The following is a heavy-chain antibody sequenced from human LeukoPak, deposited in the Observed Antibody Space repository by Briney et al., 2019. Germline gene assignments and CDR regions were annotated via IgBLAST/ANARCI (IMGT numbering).Heavy chain of an antibody. CDR2: LNPSTGGT. V-gene: IGHV1-2*02. CDR3: ARSERVKGIFDF. Sequence: ASAKVSCKASGYIFTNYYIHWGRQAPGQGLEWMGWLNPSTGGTDFAQKFQGRVTLTRDTSLTTAYMDLTSLSSDDTAVYYCARSERVKGIFDFWGQGTLVIVSS. J-gene: IGHJ4*02. CDR1: GYIFTNYY. D-gene: IGHD1-1*01.